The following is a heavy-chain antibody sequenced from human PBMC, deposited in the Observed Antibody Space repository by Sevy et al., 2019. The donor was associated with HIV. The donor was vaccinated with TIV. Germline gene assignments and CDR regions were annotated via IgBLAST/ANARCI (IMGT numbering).Heavy chain of an antibody. CDR1: GFTFSDSW. D-gene: IGHD5-18*01. V-gene: IGHV3-7*01. Sequence: GGSLRLSCVASGFTFSDSWMTWVRQAPGKGLERIAFINEDGSRLGYVDSVRGRFTISRENTKNSLYLQMNSLRAEDTAVYICARDRPYSALDYWGQGTLVTVSS. CDR3: ARDRPYSALDY. J-gene: IGHJ4*02. CDR2: INEDGSRL.